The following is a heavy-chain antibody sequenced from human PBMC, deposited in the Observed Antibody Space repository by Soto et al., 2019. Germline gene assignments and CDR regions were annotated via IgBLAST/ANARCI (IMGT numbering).Heavy chain of an antibody. V-gene: IGHV4-59*01. J-gene: IGHJ6*02. Sequence: PSETLSLTCTISGGSISSYYWSWIRQTPGKGLEWIGYVYFSGSTNYNPSLKSRVLISIDTSQNQFSLKLNSVTAADTAVYYCKRDMDIGHRGYGQRNVWGPGKTVTVSS. CDR3: KRDMDIGHRGYGQRNV. CDR1: GGSISSYY. CDR2: VYFSGST. D-gene: IGHD5-12*01.